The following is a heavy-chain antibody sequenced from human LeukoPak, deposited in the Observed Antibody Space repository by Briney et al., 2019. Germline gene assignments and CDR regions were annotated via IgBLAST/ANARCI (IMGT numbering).Heavy chain of an antibody. CDR1: GGTFSSYA. Sequence: SVKVTCKASGGTFSSYAISWVRQAPGQGLEWMGGIIPIFGTANYAQKFQGRVTITTDESTSTAYMELSSLRSEDTAVYYCARDAEGPTVRVRYYYYMDVWGKGTTVTVSS. CDR3: ARDAEGPTVRVRYYYYMDV. V-gene: IGHV1-69*05. D-gene: IGHD4-11*01. CDR2: IIPIFGTA. J-gene: IGHJ6*03.